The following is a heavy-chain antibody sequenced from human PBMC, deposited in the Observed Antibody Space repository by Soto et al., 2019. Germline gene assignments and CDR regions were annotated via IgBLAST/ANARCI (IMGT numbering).Heavy chain of an antibody. CDR1: GYSFTSYW. CDR2: IYPGDSDT. D-gene: IGHD3-10*01. J-gene: IGHJ6*03. CDR3: ARLLSRIYGSGSYYTHYYYYMDV. Sequence: PGESLKISCKGSGYSFTSYWIGWVRQMPGKGLEWMGIIYPGDSDTRYSPSFQGQVTISADKSISTAYLQWSSLKASDTAMYYCARLLSRIYGSGSYYTHYYYYMDVWGKGTTVTVSS. V-gene: IGHV5-51*01.